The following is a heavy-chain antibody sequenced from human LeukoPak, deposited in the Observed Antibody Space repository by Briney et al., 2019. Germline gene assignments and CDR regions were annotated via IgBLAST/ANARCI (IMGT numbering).Heavy chain of an antibody. V-gene: IGHV4-61*02. CDR2: IYTSGST. J-gene: IGHJ6*03. Sequence: SETLSLTCTVSGGSISSGSYYWSWIRQPAGKGLEWIGRIYTSGSTNYNPSLKSRVTISVDTSKNQFSLKLNSVTAADTAVYYCARETTVTPHYYMDVWGKGTTVTVSS. D-gene: IGHD4-17*01. CDR3: ARETTVTPHYYMDV. CDR1: GGSISSGSYY.